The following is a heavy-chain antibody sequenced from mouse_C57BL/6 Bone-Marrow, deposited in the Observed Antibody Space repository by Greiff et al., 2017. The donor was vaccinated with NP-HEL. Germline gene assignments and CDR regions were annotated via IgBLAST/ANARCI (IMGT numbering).Heavy chain of an antibody. CDR3: ARHGVWLRRGSYWYFDV. Sequence: DVKLVESGGDLVKPGGSLKLSCAASGFTFSSYGMSWVRQTPDKRLEWVATISSGGSYTYYPDSVKGRFTISRDNAKNTLYLQMSSLKSEDTAMYYCARHGVWLRRGSYWYFDVWGTGTTVTVSS. CDR2: ISSGGSYT. CDR1: GFTFSSYG. V-gene: IGHV5-6*02. D-gene: IGHD2-2*01. J-gene: IGHJ1*03.